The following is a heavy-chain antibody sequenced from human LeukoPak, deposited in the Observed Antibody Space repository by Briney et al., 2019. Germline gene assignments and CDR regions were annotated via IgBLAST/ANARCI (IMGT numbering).Heavy chain of an antibody. CDR2: IAVSASNT. J-gene: IGHJ1*01. V-gene: IGHV3-23*01. CDR3: ATTSQFSFRH. Sequence: HPGGSLRLSCAASGFTFSTYAMSWVRQAPGKGLEWVSMIAVSASNTYYADSVKGRFTISRDSSKNTLYLQMNSLTADDTAVYYCATTSQFSFRHWGQGTLVTVSS. CDR1: GFTFSTYA. D-gene: IGHD6-6*01.